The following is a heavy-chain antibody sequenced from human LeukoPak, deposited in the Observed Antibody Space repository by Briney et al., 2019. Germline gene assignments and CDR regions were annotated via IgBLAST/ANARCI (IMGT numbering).Heavy chain of an antibody. Sequence: PSETLSLTCTVSGVSITSSSDYWGWIRQPPGKGLEWIGSILYSGSTYYNPSLKSRVTISVDTSKNQFSLKLSSVTAADTAVYYCARDLRRHYYGSGIPRGWFDPWGQGTLVTVCS. CDR2: ILYSGST. CDR1: GVSITSSSDY. D-gene: IGHD3-10*01. J-gene: IGHJ5*02. V-gene: IGHV4-39*02. CDR3: ARDLRRHYYGSGIPRGWFDP.